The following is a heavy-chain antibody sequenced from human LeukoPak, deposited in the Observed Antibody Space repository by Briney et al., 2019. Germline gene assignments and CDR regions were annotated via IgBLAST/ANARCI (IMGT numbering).Heavy chain of an antibody. Sequence: SETLSLTCTVSGGSISSDHWSWIRQPPGKGLEWIGYINYNGNPKYNPSLKSRVTISVDTSKNQFSLKVTSVTAADTAVYYCARVRARYSSSWYGPPTYFDYWGQGTLVTVSS. D-gene: IGHD6-13*01. V-gene: IGHV4-59*01. J-gene: IGHJ4*02. CDR2: INYNGNP. CDR3: ARVRARYSSSWYGPPTYFDY. CDR1: GGSISSDH.